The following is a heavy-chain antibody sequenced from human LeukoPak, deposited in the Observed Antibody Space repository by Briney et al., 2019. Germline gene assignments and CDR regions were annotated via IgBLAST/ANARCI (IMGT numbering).Heavy chain of an antibody. V-gene: IGHV1-3*01. CDR1: GYTFTSYA. D-gene: IGHD3-16*01. Sequence: EASVKVSCKASGYTFTSYAMHWVRQAPGQRLEWMGWINAGNGNTKYSQKFQGRVTITRDTSASTAYMELSSLRSEDTAVYYCARVMITFGGGEHYFDYWGQGTLVTVSS. J-gene: IGHJ4*02. CDR2: INAGNGNT. CDR3: ARVMITFGGGEHYFDY.